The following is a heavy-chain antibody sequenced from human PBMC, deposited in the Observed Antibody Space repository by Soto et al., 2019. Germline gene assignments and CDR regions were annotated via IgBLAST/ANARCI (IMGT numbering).Heavy chain of an antibody. J-gene: IGHJ3*02. D-gene: IGHD2-15*01. V-gene: IGHV4-39*01. Sequence: SETLSLTCTVSGGSISSSSYYWGWIRQPPGKGLEWIGSIYYSGSTYYNPSLKRRVTISVDTSKNQFSLKLSSVTAADTAVYYCARGYCSGGSCYVGDDAFDIWGQGTMVTVSS. CDR1: GGSISSSSYY. CDR2: IYYSGST. CDR3: ARGYCSGGSCYVGDDAFDI.